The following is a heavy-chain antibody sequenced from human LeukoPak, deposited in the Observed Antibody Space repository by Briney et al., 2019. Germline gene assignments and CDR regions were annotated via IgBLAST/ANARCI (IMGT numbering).Heavy chain of an antibody. CDR1: GFTFSRSW. J-gene: IGHJ6*03. Sequence: PGGSLRLSCAASGFTFSRSWMTWVRHAPGRGLEWVANIKQDGSERCCVDSLKGRFTMSGDNANNSLYLQMNGLKAKETAVYYCARDGATFSCYDWYYYMDVWGKGTTVTVSS. V-gene: IGHV3-7*01. D-gene: IGHD5-12*01. CDR3: ARDGATFSCYDWYYYMDV. CDR2: IKQDGSER.